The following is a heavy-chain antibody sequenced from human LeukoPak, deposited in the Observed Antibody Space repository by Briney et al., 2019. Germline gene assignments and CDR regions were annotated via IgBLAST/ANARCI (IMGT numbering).Heavy chain of an antibody. D-gene: IGHD6-19*01. CDR2: ISDSGITT. J-gene: IGHJ4*02. CDR1: GFTFSRSA. Sequence: GGSVSLSCAACGFTFSRSAMSWVRQAPGKGLEWVSAISDSGITTYDADSVKGRFTVSRDNSKNTLYLQMNSLRAEDTALYYCAKEGPPSSGWPFDYWGQGTLVTVSS. CDR3: AKEGPPSSGWPFDY. V-gene: IGHV3-23*01.